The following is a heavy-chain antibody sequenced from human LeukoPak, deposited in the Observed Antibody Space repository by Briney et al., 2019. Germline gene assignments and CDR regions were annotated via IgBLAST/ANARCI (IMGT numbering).Heavy chain of an antibody. Sequence: ASVKVSCKASGYTFTSYGISWVRQAPGQGFEWMGWINPNSGGTNFAQKFQGRVTMTRDTSINTVYMELSSLGSDDTAVYYCARESRDTAWSLDLWGQGTLVTVSS. CDR2: INPNSGGT. CDR1: GYTFTSYG. V-gene: IGHV1-2*02. J-gene: IGHJ4*02. D-gene: IGHD1-1*01. CDR3: ARESRDTAWSLDL.